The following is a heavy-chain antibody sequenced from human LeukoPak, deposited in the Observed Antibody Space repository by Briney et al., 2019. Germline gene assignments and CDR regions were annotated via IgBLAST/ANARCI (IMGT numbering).Heavy chain of an antibody. CDR2: IKQDGSEK. CDR1: GFTFSSSW. CDR3: TTGSAAAAGTGGV. V-gene: IGHV3-7*03. J-gene: IGHJ4*02. D-gene: IGHD6-13*01. Sequence: GGSLRLSCAASGFTFSSSWMSWVRQAPGKGLEWVANIKQDGSEKYYVDSVKGRFTISRDNAKNSLYLQMNSLKTEDTAVYYCTTGSAAAAGTGGVWGQGTLVTVSS.